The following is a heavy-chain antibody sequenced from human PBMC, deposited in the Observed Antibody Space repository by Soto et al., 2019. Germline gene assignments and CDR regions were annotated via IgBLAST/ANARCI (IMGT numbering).Heavy chain of an antibody. Sequence: SETLSLTCVVNGGSLSGNNCSWIRQPPGKGLEWIGDINHGGNTHYNPSLMSRVTMSVDTSKRQFSLQLTSVTAADTALYFCARGLSTVAMFDGFNIWGQGTVVTVSS. CDR2: INHGGNT. J-gene: IGHJ3*02. V-gene: IGHV4-34*01. D-gene: IGHD6-19*01. CDR3: ARGLSTVAMFDGFNI. CDR1: GGSLSGNN.